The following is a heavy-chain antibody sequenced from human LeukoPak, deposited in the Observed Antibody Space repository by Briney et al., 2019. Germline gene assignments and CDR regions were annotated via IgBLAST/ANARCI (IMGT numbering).Heavy chain of an antibody. J-gene: IGHJ5*02. CDR3: ARDRTSAMITRYNLFDP. D-gene: IGHD3-16*01. Sequence: GGSLRLSCAASGFTFSNYGMSWVRQAPGKGLEWVSYISTSSDTIFYADSVKGRFSISRDNAENSLYLQMNSLRPEDTAVYYCARDRTSAMITRYNLFDPWGQGTLVIVSS. CDR1: GFTFSNYG. CDR2: ISTSSDTI. V-gene: IGHV3-48*03.